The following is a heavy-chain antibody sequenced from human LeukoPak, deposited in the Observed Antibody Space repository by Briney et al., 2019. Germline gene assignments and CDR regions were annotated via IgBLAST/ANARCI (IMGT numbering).Heavy chain of an antibody. D-gene: IGHD4-17*01. J-gene: IGHJ2*01. CDR2: IYSGGST. CDR3: ARCLGGDYVADTYWYFDL. Sequence: GGSLRLSCAASGFTVSSNYMSWVRQAPGKGLEWVSVIYSGGSTYYADSVKGRFIISRDNSKNTLYLQMNSLRAEDTAVYYCARCLGGDYVADTYWYFDLWGRGTLVTVSS. CDR1: GFTVSSNY. V-gene: IGHV3-66*01.